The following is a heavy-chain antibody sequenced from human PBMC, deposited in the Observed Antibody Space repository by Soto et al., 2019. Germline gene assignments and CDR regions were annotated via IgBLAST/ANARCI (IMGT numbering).Heavy chain of an antibody. V-gene: IGHV5-51*01. J-gene: IGHJ6*02. CDR3: ARHAVQDIVVVPAHTTDYYYYYGMDV. D-gene: IGHD2-2*01. Sequence: PXESLKISWKCSGNSFTSYWSGLVLQMPGKGLEWMGIIYPGDSDTRYSPSFQGQVTISADKSISTAYLQWSSLKASDTAMYYCARHAVQDIVVVPAHTTDYYYYYGMDVWGQGTTVTVSS. CDR1: GNSFTSYW. CDR2: IYPGDSDT.